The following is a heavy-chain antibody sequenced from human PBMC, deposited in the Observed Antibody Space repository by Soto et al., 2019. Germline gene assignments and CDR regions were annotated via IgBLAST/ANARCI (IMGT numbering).Heavy chain of an antibody. CDR1: GGTFSSYA. CDR3: ARDRGPGYYYGMDV. CDR2: LNPIFGTP. D-gene: IGHD5-12*01. Sequence: QVQLVQSGAEVKKPGSSVKVSCKASGGTFSSYAISWVRQAPGQGLEWMGGLNPIFGTPNYAQRFQGRVTITADESTSTAYMELSSLRSEDTAVYYCARDRGPGYYYGMDVWGQGTTVTVSS. J-gene: IGHJ6*02. V-gene: IGHV1-69*01.